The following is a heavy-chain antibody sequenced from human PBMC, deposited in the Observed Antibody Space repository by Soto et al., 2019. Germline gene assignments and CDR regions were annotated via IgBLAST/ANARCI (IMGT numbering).Heavy chain of an antibody. CDR1: GDSISRGGYY. V-gene: IGHV4-31*03. CDR2: IYYSGSA. Sequence: QVQLQESGPGLVKPSQTLSLTCTVSGDSISRGGYYWSWIRQHPGKGLEWIGYIYYSGSAYYNPSLKSRVTISVDTSKNQFSLKLTSVTAADTAVYYCARDCSFGNDCSGWGQGTLVTVSS. D-gene: IGHD2-21*02. J-gene: IGHJ4*02. CDR3: ARDCSFGNDCSG.